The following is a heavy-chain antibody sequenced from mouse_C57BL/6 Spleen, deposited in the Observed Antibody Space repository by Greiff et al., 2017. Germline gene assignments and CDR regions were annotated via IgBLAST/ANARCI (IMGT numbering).Heavy chain of an antibody. Sequence: QVQLQQPGAELVRPGSSVKLSCKASGYTFTSYWMDWVKQRPGQGLEWIGNIYPSDSETHYNQKFKDKATLTVDKSSSTAYMQLSSLTSEDSAVYYCARERGTALDYWGQGTTLTVSS. CDR3: ARERGTALDY. CDR2: IYPSDSET. V-gene: IGHV1-61*01. CDR1: GYTFTSYW. D-gene: IGHD3-1*01. J-gene: IGHJ2*01.